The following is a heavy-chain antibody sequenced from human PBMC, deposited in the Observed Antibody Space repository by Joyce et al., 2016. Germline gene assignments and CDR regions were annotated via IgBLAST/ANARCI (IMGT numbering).Heavy chain of an antibody. CDR1: GYAFSNYG. CDR2: ISPYNGNS. Sequence: QVQLVQSGAEVKKPGASVKVSCKASGYAFSNYGISWVRQAPGQGLEWMGWISPYNGNSKYAQNLQGRVTMTSDTFASTVYMVLRSLRSDDTAVYYCASESGTYYDLWGQGTLVTVSS. J-gene: IGHJ4*02. V-gene: IGHV1-18*01. CDR3: ASESGTYYDL. D-gene: IGHD3-3*01.